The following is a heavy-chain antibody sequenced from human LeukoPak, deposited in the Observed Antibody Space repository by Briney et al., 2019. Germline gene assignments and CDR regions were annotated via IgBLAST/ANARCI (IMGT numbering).Heavy chain of an antibody. CDR3: ARLIYYDSGSYYDRLTFDS. Sequence: PSETLSLTCTVSGGSISSSDYYWAWVRQPPGKGLQWIGNIYYSGSAYYNPSLKSRVTISVATSKNQFSLKLSSVTAADTAVYSCARLIYYDSGSYYDRLTFDSWGQGTLVTVSS. CDR1: GGSISSSDYY. CDR2: IYYSGSA. D-gene: IGHD3-10*01. J-gene: IGHJ4*02. V-gene: IGHV4-39*01.